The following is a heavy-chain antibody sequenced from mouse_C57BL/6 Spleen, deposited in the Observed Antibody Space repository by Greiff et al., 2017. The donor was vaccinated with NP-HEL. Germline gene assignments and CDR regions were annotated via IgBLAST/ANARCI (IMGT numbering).Heavy chain of an antibody. CDR3: ANAYYSNSYFDV. CDR2: INPNNGGT. CDR1: GYTFTDYY. V-gene: IGHV1-26*01. J-gene: IGHJ1*03. Sequence: EVQLQQSGPELVKPGASVKISCKASGYTFTDYYMNWVKQSHGKSLEWIGDINPNNGGTSYNQKFKGKATLTVDKSSSTAYMELRSLTSEDSAVYYCANAYYSNSYFDVWGTGTTVTVSS. D-gene: IGHD2-5*01.